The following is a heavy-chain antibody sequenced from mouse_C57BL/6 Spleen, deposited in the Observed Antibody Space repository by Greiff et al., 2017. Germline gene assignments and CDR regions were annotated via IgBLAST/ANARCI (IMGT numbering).Heavy chain of an antibody. CDR3: VRSGYSNSFDY. CDR1: GYAFSSSW. V-gene: IGHV1-82*01. J-gene: IGHJ2*01. D-gene: IGHD2-5*01. Sequence: VQLQQSGPELVKPGASVKISCKASGYAFSSSWMNWVKQRPGKGLEWIGRIYPGDGGTNYNGKFKGKATLTADKSSSTASMQLSSLTSEDSAVYFWVRSGYSNSFDYWGQGTTLTVSS. CDR2: IYPGDGGT.